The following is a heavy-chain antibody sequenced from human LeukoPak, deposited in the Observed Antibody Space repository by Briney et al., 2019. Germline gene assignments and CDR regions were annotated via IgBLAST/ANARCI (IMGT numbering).Heavy chain of an antibody. CDR3: ARSTPASSWYYHVDY. D-gene: IGHD6-13*01. CDR1: GGSISSYY. V-gene: IGHV4-59*01. Sequence: TSSETLSLTCTVSGGSISSYYWSWIRQPPGKGLEWIGYIYYSGSTNYNSSLKSRVTISVDTSKNQFSLKLSSVTAADTAVYYCARSTPASSWYYHVDYWGQGTLVTVSS. J-gene: IGHJ4*02. CDR2: IYYSGST.